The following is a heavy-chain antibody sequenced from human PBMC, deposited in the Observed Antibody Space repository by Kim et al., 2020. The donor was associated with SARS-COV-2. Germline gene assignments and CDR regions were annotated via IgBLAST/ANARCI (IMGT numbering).Heavy chain of an antibody. CDR3: ARDPPKGTSGWSA. CDR1: GFSFSGFA. CDR2: ISENGDGT. J-gene: IGHJ5*02. V-gene: IGHV3-23*01. Sequence: GGSLRLSCTGAGFSFSGFAMSWVRHIPGKGLEWLSAISENGDGTYYADAVKGRLTISRDNSENTVYLQLYRLTVDDTAIYYCARDPPKGTSGWSAWGQGTLVTVSS. D-gene: IGHD6-19*01.